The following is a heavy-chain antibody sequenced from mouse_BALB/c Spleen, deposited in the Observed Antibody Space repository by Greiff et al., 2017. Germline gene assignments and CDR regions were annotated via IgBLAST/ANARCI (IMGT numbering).Heavy chain of an antibody. CDR2: IRNKANGYTT. D-gene: IGHD3-1*01. J-gene: IGHJ3*01. V-gene: IGHV7-3*02. CDR1: GFTFTDYY. CDR3: ARDRGGASFAY. Sequence: EVQGVESGGGLVQPGGSLRLSCATSGFTFTDYYMSWVRQPPGKALEWLGFIRNKANGYTTEYSASVKGRFTISRDNSQSILYLQMNTLRAEDSATYYCARDRGGASFAYWGQGTLVTVSA.